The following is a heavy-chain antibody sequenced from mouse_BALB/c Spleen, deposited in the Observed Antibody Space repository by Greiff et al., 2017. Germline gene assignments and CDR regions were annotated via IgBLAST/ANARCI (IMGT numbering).Heavy chain of an antibody. V-gene: IGHV1S81*02. Sequence: QVHVKQPGAELVKPGASVKLSCKASGYTFTSYWMHWVKQRPGQGLEWIGEINPSNGRTNYNEKFKSKATLTVDKSSSTAYMQLSSLTSEDSAVYYYANYYVSRGWFAYWGQGTLVTVSA. D-gene: IGHD1-1*01. CDR1: GYTFTSYW. CDR2: INPSNGRT. J-gene: IGHJ3*01. CDR3: ANYYVSRGWFAY.